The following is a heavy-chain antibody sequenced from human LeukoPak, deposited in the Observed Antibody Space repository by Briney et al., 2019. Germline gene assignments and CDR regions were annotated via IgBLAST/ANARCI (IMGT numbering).Heavy chain of an antibody. CDR2: INPSGGST. Sequence: GASVKVSCKASGYTFTSYYMHWVRQAPGQGLEWMGIINPSGGSTSYAQKFQGRVTMTRDTSTSTVYMELSSLRSEDTAVYYCARVAKRSGMDYYDSSGPADYWGQGTLVTVSS. CDR1: GYTFTSYY. V-gene: IGHV1-46*01. J-gene: IGHJ4*02. D-gene: IGHD3-22*01. CDR3: ARVAKRSGMDYYDSSGPADY.